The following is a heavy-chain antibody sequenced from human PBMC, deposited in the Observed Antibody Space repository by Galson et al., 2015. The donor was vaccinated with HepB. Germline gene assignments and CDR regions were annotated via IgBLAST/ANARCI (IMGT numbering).Heavy chain of an antibody. CDR1: GFTFSSYE. CDR2: ISSSGSTI. V-gene: IGHV3-48*03. Sequence: LRLSCAASGFTFSSYEMNWVRQAPGKGLEWVSYISSSGSTIYYADSVKGRFTISRDNAKNSLYLQMNSLRAEDTAVYYCARVGSCSGGSCYSGARQIDRSGMDVWGQGTTVTVSS. J-gene: IGHJ6*02. D-gene: IGHD2-15*01. CDR3: ARVGSCSGGSCYSGARQIDRSGMDV.